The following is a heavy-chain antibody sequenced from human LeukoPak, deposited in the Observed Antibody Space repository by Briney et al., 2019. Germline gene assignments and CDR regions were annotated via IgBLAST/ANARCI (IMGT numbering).Heavy chain of an antibody. V-gene: IGHV4-61*02. J-gene: IGHJ6*03. D-gene: IGHD3-10*01. CDR1: GGSISSSSYY. CDR2: IYTSGST. Sequence: SETLSLTCTVSGGSISSSSYYWGWIRQPAGKGLEWIGRIYTSGSTNYNPSLKSRVTISVDTSKNQFSLKLSSVTAADTAVYYWASLVITMVGGFTIFFYYYYYRDVGGKGPTVPFS. CDR3: ASLVITMVGGFTIFFYYYYYRDV.